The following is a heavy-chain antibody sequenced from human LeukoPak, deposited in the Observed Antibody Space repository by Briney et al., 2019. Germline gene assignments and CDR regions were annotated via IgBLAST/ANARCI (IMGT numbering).Heavy chain of an antibody. Sequence: ASVKVSCKASGYTFTSYDINWVRQATGQGLEWMGWMNPNSGNTGYAQKFQGRVTMTRNTSISTAYMELSSLRSEDTAVYYCARELIAVAGRGIDYWGQGTLVTVSS. CDR2: MNPNSGNT. CDR3: ARELIAVAGRGIDY. CDR1: GYTFTSYD. D-gene: IGHD6-19*01. V-gene: IGHV1-8*01. J-gene: IGHJ4*02.